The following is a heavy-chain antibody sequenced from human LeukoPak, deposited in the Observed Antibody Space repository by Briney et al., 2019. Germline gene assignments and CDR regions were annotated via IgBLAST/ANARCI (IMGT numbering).Heavy chain of an antibody. CDR3: VKSNNLGGDY. Sequence: GGPLRLSCAASGLTFRNYAMNWFRQAPGKGLEWVPSISGSGGGTFYADSVKGRFTISRDNSKKTVYLQMQSLRAEDTAVYYCVKSNNLGGDYWGQGTLVTVSS. D-gene: IGHD1/OR15-1a*01. CDR2: ISGSGGGT. CDR1: GLTFRNYA. V-gene: IGHV3-23*01. J-gene: IGHJ4*02.